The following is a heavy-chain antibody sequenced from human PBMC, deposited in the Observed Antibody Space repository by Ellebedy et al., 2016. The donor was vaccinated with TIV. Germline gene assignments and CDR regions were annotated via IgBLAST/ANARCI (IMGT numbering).Heavy chain of an antibody. CDR2: ISTYNGNT. J-gene: IGHJ5*02. D-gene: IGHD2-15*01. CDR3: AKVGAAEGVVVVAARDAWFDP. Sequence: ASVKVSCKASGYTFIDCGISWVRQAPGQGLAWMGWISTYNGNTNYAQKVQGRITMTTETSTSTAYMELRSLRSDDTAVYYCAKVGAAEGVVVVAARDAWFDPWGQGTLVTVSS. V-gene: IGHV1-18*01. CDR1: GYTFIDCG.